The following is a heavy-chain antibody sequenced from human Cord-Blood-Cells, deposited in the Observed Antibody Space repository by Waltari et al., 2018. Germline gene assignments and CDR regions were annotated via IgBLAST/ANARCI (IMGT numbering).Heavy chain of an antibody. CDR3: AKDWGSSSSLFDY. D-gene: IGHD6-6*01. J-gene: IGHJ4*02. CDR1: GFTFSSYC. V-gene: IGHV3-30*18. Sequence: QVQLVESGGGVVQPGRSLRLSCAASGFTFSSYCMNRVRQAPGKGLEWVAVISYDGSNKYYADSVKGRFTISRDNSKNTLYLQMNSLRAEDTAVYYCAKDWGSSSSLFDYWGQGTLVTVSS. CDR2: ISYDGSNK.